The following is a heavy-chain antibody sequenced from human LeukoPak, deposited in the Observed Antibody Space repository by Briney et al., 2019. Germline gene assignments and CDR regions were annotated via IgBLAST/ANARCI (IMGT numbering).Heavy chain of an antibody. V-gene: IGHV3-66*01. D-gene: IGHD2-8*02. CDR2: IYSGGST. CDR3: ARVSGPPGGYFDY. Sequence: GGSLRLSCVASGLTVSSNYMSWVRQAPGKGLEWVSVIYSGGSTYYADSVKGRFTISRDNSKNTLYLQMNSLRAEDTAVYYCARVSGPPGGYFDYWGQGTLVTVSS. J-gene: IGHJ4*02. CDR1: GLTVSSNY.